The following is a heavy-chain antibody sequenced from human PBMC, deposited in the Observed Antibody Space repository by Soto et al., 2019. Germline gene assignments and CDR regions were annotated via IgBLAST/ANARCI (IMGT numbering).Heavy chain of an antibody. CDR3: AKNARYSESYLDY. CDR1: GFTFSGYA. D-gene: IGHD5-12*01. CDR2: ISYDGSNK. J-gene: IGHJ4*02. Sequence: PGGSLRLSCAASGFTFSGYAMHWVRQAPDKGLEWVAVISYDGSNKYYADSVKGRFTISRDNSRNTLFLQMDSLRPEDTAVYYCAKNARYSESYLDYWGQETLVTVSS. V-gene: IGHV3-30*18.